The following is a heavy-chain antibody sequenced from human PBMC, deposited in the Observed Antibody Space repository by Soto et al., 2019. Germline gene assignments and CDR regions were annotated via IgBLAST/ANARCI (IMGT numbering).Heavy chain of an antibody. V-gene: IGHV3-49*03. J-gene: IGHJ3*02. D-gene: IGHD2-15*01. CDR2: IRSKAYGGTT. CDR3: TRGEGRSYCSGGSCYWEAFDI. CDR1: GFTFGDYA. Sequence: GGSLRLSCTASGFTFGDYAMSWFRQAPGKGLEWVGFIRSKAYGGTTEYAASVKGRFTISRDDSKSIAYLQMNSLKTEDTAVYYCTRGEGRSYCSGGSCYWEAFDIWGQGTMVTVS.